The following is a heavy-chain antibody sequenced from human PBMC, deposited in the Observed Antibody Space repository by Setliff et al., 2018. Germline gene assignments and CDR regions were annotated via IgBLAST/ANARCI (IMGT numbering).Heavy chain of an antibody. J-gene: IGHJ4*02. CDR1: GESFDNHY. CDR3: ARGRIAERPEAIDY. CDR2: INHRGFT. Sequence: SETLSLTCAVYGESFDNHYWTWIRQPPGARLEWIGEINHRGFTDYKPSLKSRLTMSVDTSRNQFSLNLGSVTAADTGVYYCARGRIAERPEAIDYWGQGTPVTVSS. D-gene: IGHD6-6*01. V-gene: IGHV4-34*01.